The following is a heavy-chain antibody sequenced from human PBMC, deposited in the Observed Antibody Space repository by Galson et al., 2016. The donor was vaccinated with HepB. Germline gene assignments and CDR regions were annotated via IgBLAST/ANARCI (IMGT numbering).Heavy chain of an antibody. CDR2: ISYDGSNK. J-gene: IGHJ5*02. D-gene: IGHD6-19*01. CDR3: AKSPHSSGWGHVDP. Sequence: SLRLSCAVSGFTFSSYGIHWVRQAPGKGLEWVAVISYDGSNKYYADSVKGRFTISRDNSKNTLYLQMNSLRAEDTATYYCAKSPHSSGWGHVDPWGQGTLVIVSS. CDR1: GFTFSSYG. V-gene: IGHV3-30*18.